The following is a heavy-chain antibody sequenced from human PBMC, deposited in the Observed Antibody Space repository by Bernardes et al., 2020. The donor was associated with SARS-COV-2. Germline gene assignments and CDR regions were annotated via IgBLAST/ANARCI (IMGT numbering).Heavy chain of an antibody. CDR2: IYYSGST. J-gene: IGHJ2*01. D-gene: IGHD3-10*01. V-gene: IGHV4-59*01. CDR3: ARDLSHLVRRGFDL. CDR1: GGSIGSYY. Sequence: ETLSLTCTVSGGSIGSYYWAWIRQHPGKGLEWIGYIYYSGSTNYNPSLKSRVTISVDRSQNQFSLNLSSVTPADTAVYYCARDLSHLVRRGFDLWGRGTLVTVSS.